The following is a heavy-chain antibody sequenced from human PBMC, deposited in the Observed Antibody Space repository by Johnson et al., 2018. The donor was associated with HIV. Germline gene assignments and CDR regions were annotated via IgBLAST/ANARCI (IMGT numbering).Heavy chain of an antibody. J-gene: IGHJ3*02. V-gene: IGHV3-30*02. CDR2: IRYDGSGT. CDR1: GFTFSSYG. Sequence: QVQLVESGGGVVQPGGSLRLSCAASGFTFSSYGMHWVRQTPGKGLEWVVFIRYDGSGTYYADSVKGRFTISRDDSRNTLYLQMNSLRPEDTAVYYCAKGSCYYAAFDIWGQGTMVTVSS. D-gene: IGHD3-22*01. CDR3: AKGSCYYAAFDI.